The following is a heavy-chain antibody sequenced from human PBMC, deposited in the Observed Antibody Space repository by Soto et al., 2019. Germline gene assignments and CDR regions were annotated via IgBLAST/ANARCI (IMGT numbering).Heavy chain of an antibody. Sequence: EVQLVGSGGGLITPGGSLRLSCEGSGVNVSSKYNTWVRQAPGKGLEWVPVIYGRCTTYYEDSVKGRFTISRDNSKNTLYLQVNSLRAEDTAVYYCVQTTGWPGFDFWGQGTLVTVSS. V-gene: IGHV3-53*01. CDR3: VQTTGWPGFDF. CDR2: IYGRCTT. D-gene: IGHD6-19*01. J-gene: IGHJ4*02. CDR1: GVNVSSKY.